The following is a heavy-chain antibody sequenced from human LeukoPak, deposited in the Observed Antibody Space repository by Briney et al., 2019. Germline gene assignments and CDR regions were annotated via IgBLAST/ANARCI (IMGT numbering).Heavy chain of an antibody. CDR1: GFTFSSYW. V-gene: IGHV4-34*01. CDR3: ARGYGSGFAY. Sequence: GSLRLSCAASGFTFSSYWMHWVRQAPGKGLEWIGEINQSGSTNHNPSLKSRVTISVDTSKNQFSLKVSSVTAADTAVYYYARGYGSGFAYWGQGTLVTVSS. D-gene: IGHD3-10*01. J-gene: IGHJ4*02. CDR2: INQSGST.